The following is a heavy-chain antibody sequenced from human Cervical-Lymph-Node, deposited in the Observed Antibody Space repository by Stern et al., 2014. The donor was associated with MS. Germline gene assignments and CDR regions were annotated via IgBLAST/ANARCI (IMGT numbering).Heavy chain of an antibody. Sequence: QVPLRESGPTLVKPTPTLTLTCTFSGFSLSTSGVGVGWIRQPPGKALEVFALIYWDDDKRYSPSLKNRVTITKDTSSNQVVLTMTNMDPVDTGTYYCAHHYYGVDVWGQGTTVTVSS. CDR2: IYWDDDK. V-gene: IGHV2-5*02. CDR1: GFSLSTSGVG. CDR3: AHHYYGVDV. J-gene: IGHJ6*02.